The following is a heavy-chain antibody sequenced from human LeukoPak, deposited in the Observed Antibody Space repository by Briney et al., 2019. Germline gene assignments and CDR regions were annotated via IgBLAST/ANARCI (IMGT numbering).Heavy chain of an antibody. D-gene: IGHD3-22*01. V-gene: IGHV4-59*01. J-gene: IGHJ4*02. CDR3: ARERDYDSSGNPLMFDY. Sequence: SETLSLTCTVSGGSISSYYWSWIRQPPGKGLEWIGYIYYSGSTNYNPSLKSRVTISVDTSKNQFSLKLSSVTAADTAVYYCARERDYDSSGNPLMFDYWGQGTLVTVSS. CDR1: GGSISSYY. CDR2: IYYSGST.